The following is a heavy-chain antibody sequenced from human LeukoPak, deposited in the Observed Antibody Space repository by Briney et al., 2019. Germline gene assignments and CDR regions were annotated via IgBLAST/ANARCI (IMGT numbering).Heavy chain of an antibody. Sequence: PGGSLRLSCAASGFTFSSYAMSWARQVPGKGLVWVSRINTSGSSTTYADYVKGRFTISRDNAKNTLYLQMDSLRAEDTGVYYCARSNHADDFWGQGTLVTVSS. CDR1: GFTFSSYA. J-gene: IGHJ4*02. CDR2: INTSGSST. D-gene: IGHD1-14*01. CDR3: ARSNHADDF. V-gene: IGHV3-74*03.